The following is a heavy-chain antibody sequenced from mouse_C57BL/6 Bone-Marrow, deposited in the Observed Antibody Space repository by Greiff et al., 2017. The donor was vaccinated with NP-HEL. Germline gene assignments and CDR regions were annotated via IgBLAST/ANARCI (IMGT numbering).Heavy chain of an antibody. CDR3: ALLGLRRFAY. CDR1: GYTFTDYN. D-gene: IGHD2-2*01. V-gene: IGHV1-18*01. Sequence: EVKLQQSGPELVKPGASVKIPCKASGYTFTDYNMDWVKQSHGKSLEWIGDINPNNGGTIYNQKFKGKATLTVDKSSSTAYMELRSLTSEDTAVYYCALLGLRRFAYWGQGTLVTVSA. J-gene: IGHJ3*01. CDR2: INPNNGGT.